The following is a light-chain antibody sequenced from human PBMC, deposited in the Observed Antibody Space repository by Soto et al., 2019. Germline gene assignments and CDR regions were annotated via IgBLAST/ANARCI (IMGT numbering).Light chain of an antibody. V-gene: IGLV2-14*01. Sequence: QSALTQPASVSGSPGQSIIISCTGTSSDVGGYTYVSWYQQHPGKAPKLMIYDVSNRPSGVSNRFSGSKSGNTASLTISGLQAEDEADHYCSSYTSSSTQVFGTGTKLTVL. CDR3: SSYTSSSTQV. J-gene: IGLJ1*01. CDR2: DVS. CDR1: SSDVGGYTY.